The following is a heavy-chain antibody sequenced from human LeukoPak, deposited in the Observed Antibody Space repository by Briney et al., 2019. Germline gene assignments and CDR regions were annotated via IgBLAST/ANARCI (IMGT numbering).Heavy chain of an antibody. D-gene: IGHD3-3*01. CDR2: INPNSGGT. CDR3: ARGIDFGVVSPTLDYHGMDV. CDR1: GYTFTGYY. Sequence: GASVKVSCKASGYTFTGYYIQWVRQAPGQGLEWMGWINPNSGGTNYAQMFQGRVTMTRDTSISTAYMELSRLRSDDTAVYYCARGIDFGVVSPTLDYHGMDVWGQGTTVTVSS. J-gene: IGHJ6*02. V-gene: IGHV1-2*02.